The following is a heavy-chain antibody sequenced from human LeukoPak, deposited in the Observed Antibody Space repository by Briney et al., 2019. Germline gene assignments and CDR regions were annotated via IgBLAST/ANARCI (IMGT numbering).Heavy chain of an antibody. CDR2: IYYSGNT. V-gene: IGHV4-31*03. J-gene: IGHJ5*02. CDR3: AREDRLNWFDP. CDR1: GGSISNGGYY. Sequence: SETLSLTCTVSGGSISNGGYYWSWIRQLPGKGLEWIGYIYYSGNTYYNPSLKSRVTISIDTSKNQLSLKLSSVTAADTAVYYCAREDRLNWFDPWGQGTLATVSS.